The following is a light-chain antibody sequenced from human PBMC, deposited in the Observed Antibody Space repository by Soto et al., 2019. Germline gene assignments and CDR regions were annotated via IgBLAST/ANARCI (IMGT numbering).Light chain of an antibody. V-gene: IGKV1-39*01. Sequence: DIQMTQSPSSLSASVGDRVTITCLASQGISNYLAWYQQKPGKVPKLLVFAASSLQSGVPSRFSGSGSGTDFTLTISSLHPEDFATYYCQQSYSSPTWTFGQGTKVDIK. CDR1: QGISNY. J-gene: IGKJ1*01. CDR3: QQSYSSPTWT. CDR2: AAS.